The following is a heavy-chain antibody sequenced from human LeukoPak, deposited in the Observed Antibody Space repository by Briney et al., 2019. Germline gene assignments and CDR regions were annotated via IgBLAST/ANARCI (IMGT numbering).Heavy chain of an antibody. D-gene: IGHD3-22*01. CDR1: GYTFTGYY. V-gene: IGHV1-2*02. J-gene: IGHJ4*02. Sequence: ASVKVSCKASGYTFTGYYMHWVRQAPGQGLNWMEWINPNSGGTNYAKKFQGRVTMTRDTSISTAYMELSRLRSDDTAVYYCASSYYYDSSGLMYPIDYWGQGTLVTVSS. CDR3: ASSYYYDSSGLMYPIDY. CDR2: INPNSGGT.